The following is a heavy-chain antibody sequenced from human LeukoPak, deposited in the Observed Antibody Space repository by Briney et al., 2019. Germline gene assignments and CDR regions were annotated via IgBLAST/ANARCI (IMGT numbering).Heavy chain of an antibody. CDR3: AREQITAPYYYYGMDV. D-gene: IGHD1-20*01. CDR1: GFTFSYAW. Sequence: GGSLRLSCAASGFTFSYAWMNWVRQAPGKGLEWVSYISSSGSTIYYADSVKGRFTISRDNAKNSLYLQMNSLRAEDTAVYYCAREQITAPYYYYGMDVWGQGTTVTVSS. CDR2: ISSSGSTI. V-gene: IGHV3-48*04. J-gene: IGHJ6*02.